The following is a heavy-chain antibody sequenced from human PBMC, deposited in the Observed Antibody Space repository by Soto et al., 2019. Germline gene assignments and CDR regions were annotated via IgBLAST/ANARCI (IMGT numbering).Heavy chain of an antibody. CDR3: ARDPGYCTNGVCYTGRYGMDV. Sequence: GGSLRLSCAASGFTFSSYEMNWVRQAPGKGLEWVSYISSSGSTIYYADSVKGRFTISRDNAKNSLYLQMNSLRAEDTAVYYCARDPGYCTNGVCYTGRYGMDVWGQGTTVTV. V-gene: IGHV3-48*03. CDR2: ISSSGSTI. D-gene: IGHD2-8*01. J-gene: IGHJ6*02. CDR1: GFTFSSYE.